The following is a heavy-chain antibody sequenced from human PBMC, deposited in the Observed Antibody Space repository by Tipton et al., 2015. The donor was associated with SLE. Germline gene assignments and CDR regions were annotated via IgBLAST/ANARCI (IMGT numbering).Heavy chain of an antibody. Sequence: TLSLTCTVSGGSISSFYWSWIRQPAGEGLEWIGRIYTTGSTDFNPSLKSRVTMSVDTSKNQFSLKLSSVTAADTALYYCARPTAFEPGGFDLWGRGTLVTVSS. D-gene: IGHD2/OR15-2a*01. CDR2: IYTTGST. V-gene: IGHV4-4*07. J-gene: IGHJ2*01. CDR1: GGSISSFY. CDR3: ARPTAFEPGGFDL.